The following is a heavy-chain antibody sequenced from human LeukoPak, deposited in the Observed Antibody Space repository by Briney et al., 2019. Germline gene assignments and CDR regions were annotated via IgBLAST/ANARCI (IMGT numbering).Heavy chain of an antibody. CDR3: ARDWGYYYDSSGTPDY. CDR2: IWYDGSNK. CDR1: GFTFSSYG. J-gene: IGHJ4*02. Sequence: GRPLRLSCAASGFTFSSYGMHWVRQAPGKGLEWVAVIWYDGSNKYYADSVKGRFTISRDNSKNTLYLQMNSLRAEDTAVYYCARDWGYYYDSSGTPDYWGQGTLVTVSS. D-gene: IGHD3-22*01. V-gene: IGHV3-33*01.